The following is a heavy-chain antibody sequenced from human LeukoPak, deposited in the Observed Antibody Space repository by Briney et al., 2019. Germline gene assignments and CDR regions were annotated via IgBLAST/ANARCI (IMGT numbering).Heavy chain of an antibody. CDR3: ARDSVVVASNRWSGP. Sequence: GGSLRLSCAASGFTFSSYGMHWVRQAPGKGLEWVAFIRYDGSSKYYADSVKGRFTISRNNSKNPLYLQVNSLRAEDTAVDYCARDSVVVASNRWSGPWGQGTLVTVSS. J-gene: IGHJ5*02. V-gene: IGHV3-30*02. CDR1: GFTFSSYG. D-gene: IGHD2-15*01. CDR2: IRYDGSSK.